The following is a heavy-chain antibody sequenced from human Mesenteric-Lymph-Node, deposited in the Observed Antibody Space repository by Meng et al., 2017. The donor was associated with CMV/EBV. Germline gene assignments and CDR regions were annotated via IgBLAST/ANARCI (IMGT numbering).Heavy chain of an antibody. CDR1: GFTFSSYW. J-gene: IGHJ4*02. V-gene: IGHV3-7*03. CDR2: IKQDGSEK. D-gene: IGHD5-18*01. Sequence: GESLKISCAASGFTFSSYWMSWVRQAPGKGLEWVANIKQDGSEKYYVDSVKGRFTISRDNAKNSLYLQMNSLRAEDTAVYYCARKLVDTAMGNFDYWGQGTLVTVSS. CDR3: ARKLVDTAMGNFDY.